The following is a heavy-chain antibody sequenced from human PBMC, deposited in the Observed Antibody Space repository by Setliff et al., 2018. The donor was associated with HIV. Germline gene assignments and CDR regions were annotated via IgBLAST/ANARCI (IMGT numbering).Heavy chain of an antibody. CDR2: INHSGST. Sequence: KTSETLSLTCAVYGGSLNGYHWSWIRQSPEKGLEWIGEINHSGSTNYNPSLKSRVTMSVDTSKNQFSLKLSSVTAADTAVYYCARGGGYDRSGYYPFDYWGQGTPVTVSS. V-gene: IGHV4-34*01. J-gene: IGHJ4*02. CDR3: ARGGGYDRSGYYPFDY. CDR1: GGSLNGYH. D-gene: IGHD3-22*01.